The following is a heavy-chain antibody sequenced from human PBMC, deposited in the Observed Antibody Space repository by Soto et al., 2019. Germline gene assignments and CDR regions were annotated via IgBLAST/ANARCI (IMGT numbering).Heavy chain of an antibody. CDR1: GGTFSSYA. CDR2: IIPIFGTA. CDR3: ARDQDLWSGHTRYYYYGMDV. J-gene: IGHJ6*02. D-gene: IGHD3-3*01. V-gene: IGHV1-69*13. Sequence: GASVKVSCKASGGTFSSYAISWVRQAPGQGLEWMGGIIPIFGTANYAQKFQGRVTITADESTSTAYMELSSLRSEDTAVYYCARDQDLWSGHTRYYYYGMDVWGQGTTVTVSS.